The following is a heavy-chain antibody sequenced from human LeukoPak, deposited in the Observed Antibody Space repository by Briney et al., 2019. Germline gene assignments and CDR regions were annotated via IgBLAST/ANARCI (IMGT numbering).Heavy chain of an antibody. CDR3: AREAAAGPNDWFDP. D-gene: IGHD6-13*01. Sequence: GASVKVSCKASGGTFSSYAISWVRQAPGQGLEWMGGIIPIFGTANYAQKFQGRVTITADKSTSTAYMELSSLRSEDTAVYYCAREAAAGPNDWFDPWGQGTLVTVSS. CDR1: GGTFSSYA. V-gene: IGHV1-69*06. CDR2: IIPIFGTA. J-gene: IGHJ5*02.